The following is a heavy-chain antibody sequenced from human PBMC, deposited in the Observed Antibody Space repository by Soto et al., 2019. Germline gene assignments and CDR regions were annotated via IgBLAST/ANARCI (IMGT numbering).Heavy chain of an antibody. CDR3: TRAQFEFGSYFGLDV. V-gene: IGHV1-8*01. CDR2: MNPDSENT. Sequence: QVHLVQSGAEVKQPGASVRVSCKASGYTFTNYDITWVRQATGQGLEWMGWMNPDSENTGSPQKFQGRVTMTVNTYISTAYMELTSLRSEDTAVYYCTRAQFEFGSYFGLDVWGQGTTVTVSS. J-gene: IGHJ6*02. CDR1: GYTFTNYD. D-gene: IGHD3-10*01.